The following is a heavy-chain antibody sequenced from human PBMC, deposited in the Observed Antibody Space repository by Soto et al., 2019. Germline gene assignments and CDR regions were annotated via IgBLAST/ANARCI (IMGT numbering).Heavy chain of an antibody. Sequence: GGTMRLSCAASGFTFSNAWMSWVRQAPGKGLEWVGRIKSKTDGGTTDYAAPVKGRFTISRDDSKNTLYLQMNSLKTEDTAVYYCTTSPPVYYYGAGSYWGYDYCRGGCGQGTTGSVAS. V-gene: IGHV3-15*01. J-gene: IGHJ6*02. CDR3: TTSPPVYYYGAGSYWGYDYCRGG. CDR1: GFTFSNAW. D-gene: IGHD3-10*01. CDR2: IKSKTDGGTT.